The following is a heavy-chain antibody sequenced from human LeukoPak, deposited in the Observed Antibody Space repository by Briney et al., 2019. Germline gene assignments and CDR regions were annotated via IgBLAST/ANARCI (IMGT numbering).Heavy chain of an antibody. CDR2: MNPDSGNT. J-gene: IGHJ3*02. V-gene: IGHV1-8*01. CDR3: ARSDHNSWNAFDI. D-gene: IGHD6-13*01. CDR1: GYTFISYD. Sequence: GASVKVSCKASGYTFISYDINWVRQATGQGLEWMGWMNPDSGNTGYAQKFQGRVTMTRNTSISTAYMELSSLRSDDTAVYYCARSDHNSWNAFDIWGQGTMVTVSS.